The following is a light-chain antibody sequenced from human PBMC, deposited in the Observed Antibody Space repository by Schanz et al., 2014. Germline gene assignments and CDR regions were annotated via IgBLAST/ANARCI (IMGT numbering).Light chain of an antibody. J-gene: IGKJ1*01. CDR1: QRISIG. CDR3: QQYDNYSGT. CDR2: EAS. V-gene: IGKV1-5*01. Sequence: DIQMTQTPSTLSASVGDRVTITCRASQRISIGLAWYQQKPGKAPKVLIYEASTLESGVPSRFSGSGSGTEFTFTISSLQPDDFATYYCQQYDNYSGTFGQGTKVEI.